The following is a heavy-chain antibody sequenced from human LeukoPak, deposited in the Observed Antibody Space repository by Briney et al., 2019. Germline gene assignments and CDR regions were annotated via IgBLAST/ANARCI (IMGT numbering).Heavy chain of an antibody. CDR2: INYSGST. D-gene: IGHD2-2*01. J-gene: IGHJ6*02. V-gene: IGHV4-34*01. CDR3: ARSVVVVPAAAYYYYGMDV. CDR1: GGSFSGYY. Sequence: PSETLSLTCAVYGGSFSGYYWSWIRQPPGKGLEWIGEINYSGSTNYNPSLKSRVTISVDTSKNQFSLKLSSVTAADTAVYYCARSVVVVPAAAYYYYGMDVWGQGTTVTVSS.